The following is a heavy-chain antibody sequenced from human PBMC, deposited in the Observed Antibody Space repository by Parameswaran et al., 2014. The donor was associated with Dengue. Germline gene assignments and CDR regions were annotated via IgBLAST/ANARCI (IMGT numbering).Heavy chain of an antibody. CDR3: AGFYRGPSGY. CDR2: IYYSGST. J-gene: IGHJ4*02. V-gene: IGHV4-39*01. D-gene: IGHD1-14*01. Sequence: WTRQPPGKGLEWIGSIYYSGSTYYNPSLKSRVTISVDTSKNQFSLKLSSVTAADTAVYYCAGFYRGPSGYWGQGTLVTVSS.